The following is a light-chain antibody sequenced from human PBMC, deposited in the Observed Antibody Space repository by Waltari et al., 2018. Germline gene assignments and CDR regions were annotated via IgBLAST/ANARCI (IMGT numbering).Light chain of an antibody. Sequence: DIVMTQSPDSLAVSLGERATIHCKYSQSILYSSNNENYLAWYQQKPGQPPKLLIYWASTRESGVPDRFSGSGSGTDFALTITSLQAEDVAVYYCQQYYSTPPFTFGPGTKVDIK. V-gene: IGKV4-1*01. CDR1: QSILYSSNNENY. CDR3: QQYYSTPPFT. J-gene: IGKJ3*01. CDR2: WAS.